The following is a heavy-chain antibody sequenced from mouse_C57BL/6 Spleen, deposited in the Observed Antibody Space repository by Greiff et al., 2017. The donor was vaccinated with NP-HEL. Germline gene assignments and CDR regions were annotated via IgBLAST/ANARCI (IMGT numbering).Heavy chain of an antibody. D-gene: IGHD1-1*01. Sequence: QVQLQQPGAELVKPGASVKLSCKASGYTFTSYWMQWVKQRPGQGLEWIGEIDPSDSYTNYNQKFKGKATLTVDTSSSTAYMQLSSLTSEDSAVYYCARGGEYYGSSYGWFAYWGQGTLVTVSA. J-gene: IGHJ3*01. V-gene: IGHV1-50*01. CDR1: GYTFTSYW. CDR3: ARGGEYYGSSYGWFAY. CDR2: IDPSDSYT.